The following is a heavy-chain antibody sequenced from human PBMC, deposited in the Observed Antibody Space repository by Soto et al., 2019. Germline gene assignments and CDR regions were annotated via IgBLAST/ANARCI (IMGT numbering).Heavy chain of an antibody. D-gene: IGHD3-10*01. J-gene: IGHJ5*02. V-gene: IGHV4-59*01. CDR1: GGSISSYY. Sequence: SETLSLTCTVSGGSISSYYWSWIRQPPGKGLEWIGYIYYSGSTNYNPSLKSRVTISVDTSKNQFSLKLSSVTAADTAVYYCARSDYYGSGRKGWFDPWGQGTLVTVSS. CDR2: IYYSGST. CDR3: ARSDYYGSGRKGWFDP.